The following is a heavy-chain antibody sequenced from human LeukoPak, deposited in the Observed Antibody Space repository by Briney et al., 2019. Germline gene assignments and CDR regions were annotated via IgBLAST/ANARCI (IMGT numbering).Heavy chain of an antibody. V-gene: IGHV3-30*04. Sequence: PGGTLRLSCAASGFTFSSYAMHWVRQAPGKGLEWVAVISYDGSNKYYADSVKGRFTISRDNSKNTLYLQMNSLRAEDTAVYYCARDGGWELLSDFDYWGQGTLVTVSS. CDR3: ARDGGWELLSDFDY. J-gene: IGHJ4*02. CDR2: ISYDGSNK. CDR1: GFTFSSYA. D-gene: IGHD1-26*01.